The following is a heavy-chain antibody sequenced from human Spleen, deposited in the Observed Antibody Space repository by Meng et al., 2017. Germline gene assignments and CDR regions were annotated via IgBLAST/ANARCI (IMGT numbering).Heavy chain of an antibody. CDR2: IDPKSGDT. CDR1: GYNFPDYW. Sequence: ASVKVSCKPSGYNFPDYWLHWVRRAPGQGLEWMGRIDPKSGDTHYAQRFQGRVTMTGDTSISTAYMELSGLRSDDTAVYFCARGEILLDAFDIWGQGTMVTVSS. J-gene: IGHJ3*02. V-gene: IGHV1-2*06. CDR3: ARGEILLDAFDI. D-gene: IGHD2-15*01.